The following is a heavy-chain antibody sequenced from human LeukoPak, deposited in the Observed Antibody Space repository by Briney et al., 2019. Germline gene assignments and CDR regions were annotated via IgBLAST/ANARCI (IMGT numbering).Heavy chain of an antibody. CDR1: GYTFTGYY. CDR2: INPNSGVT. Sequence: GASVKVSCKASGYTFTGYYMHWVRQAPGQGLEWMGWINPNSGVTNYAQKFQGRVTMTRDTSISTAYMELSRLRSDDTAVYYCARGGPGYCSSTSCQAALDYWGQGTLVTVSS. V-gene: IGHV1-2*02. CDR3: ARGGPGYCSSTSCQAALDY. D-gene: IGHD2-2*01. J-gene: IGHJ4*02.